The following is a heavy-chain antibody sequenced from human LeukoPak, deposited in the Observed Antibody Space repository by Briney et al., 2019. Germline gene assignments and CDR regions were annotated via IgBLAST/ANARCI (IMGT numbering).Heavy chain of an antibody. CDR3: AREYDSSWPS. CDR1: GFSFRTYA. CDR2: ISDNSGRT. J-gene: IGHJ5*02. D-gene: IGHD3-22*01. Sequence: GGSLRLSCAASGFSFRTYAMSWVRQAPGKGLEWVSAISDNSGRTYYADSVKGRFTISRDDSKNTLFVQMNSLRAEDTAVYYCAREYDSSWPSWGQGTLVTVSS. V-gene: IGHV3-23*01.